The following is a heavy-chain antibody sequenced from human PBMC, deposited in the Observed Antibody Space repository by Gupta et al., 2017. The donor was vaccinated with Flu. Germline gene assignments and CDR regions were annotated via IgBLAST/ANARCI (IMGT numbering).Heavy chain of an antibody. Sequence: QVQLQQWGAGMLKPSETLFLTCGVHGGSLSGHFWNWIRQPPGKGLEWLGEINESGFSNYSPSLKSRITLSVETSKNQFFLNLTSVTAADTAIYYGARKGRGVLVGLDSWGQGALVTVSS. J-gene: IGHJ5*01. D-gene: IGHD3-16*02. CDR2: INESGFS. V-gene: IGHV4-34*01. CDR3: ARKGRGVLVGLDS. CDR1: GGSLSGHF.